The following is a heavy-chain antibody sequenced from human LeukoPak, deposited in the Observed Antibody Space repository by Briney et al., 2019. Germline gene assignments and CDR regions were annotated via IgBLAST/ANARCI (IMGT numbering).Heavy chain of an antibody. CDR1: GFIFSSYA. CDR3: AKEVAAAGAGAFDI. J-gene: IGHJ3*02. V-gene: IGHV3-23*01. Sequence: GGSLRLSCAASGFIFSSYAMSWVRQAPGKGLECASAITGSGSSTYYADSVKGRFTISRDNSKNTLYLQMNSLRAEDTAVYYCAKEVAAAGAGAFDIWGQGTMVTVSS. D-gene: IGHD6-13*01. CDR2: ITGSGSST.